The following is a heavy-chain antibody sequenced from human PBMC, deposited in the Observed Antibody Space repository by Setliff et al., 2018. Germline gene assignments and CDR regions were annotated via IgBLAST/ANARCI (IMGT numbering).Heavy chain of an antibody. Sequence: NPSETLSLTCTVSDGSLSTYYWSWIRQPPGKGLEFIGYVYYSGTANYSPSLRSRLTISVDTSKNQFSLKLTSLNAADSAVYYCARASHSYGSPNWFDPWGPGTLVTVSS. V-gene: IGHV4-59*12. CDR2: VYYSGTA. CDR3: ARASHSYGSPNWFDP. CDR1: DGSLSTYY. D-gene: IGHD3-22*01. J-gene: IGHJ5*02.